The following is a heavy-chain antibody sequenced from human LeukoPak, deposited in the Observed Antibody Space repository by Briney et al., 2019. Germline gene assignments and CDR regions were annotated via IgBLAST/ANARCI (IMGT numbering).Heavy chain of an antibody. CDR3: AKESAIVRGVKPNWFDP. V-gene: IGHV3-23*01. J-gene: IGHJ5*02. CDR1: GFTFSSYA. D-gene: IGHD3-10*01. Sequence: GRSLRLSCAASGFTFSSYAMSWVRQAPGKGLEWVSAISGSGGSTYYADSVKGRFTISRDNSKNTLYLQMNSLRAEDTDVYYCAKESAIVRGVKPNWFDPWGQGTLVTVSS. CDR2: ISGSGGST.